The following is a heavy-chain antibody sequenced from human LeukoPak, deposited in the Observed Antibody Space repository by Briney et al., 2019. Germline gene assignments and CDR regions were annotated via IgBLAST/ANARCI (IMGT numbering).Heavy chain of an antibody. CDR3: AGRIFDL. D-gene: IGHD1-26*01. J-gene: IGHJ3*01. CDR2: INEDGSEK. Sequence: GGSLRLSCAGSGFSFSSFWLAWVRQAPGKGLEWVANINEDGSEKYYVDSVKGRFTISRDNTKNSIYLQMSSLRAEDTAVYYCAGRIFDLWGQGTMVTVSS. CDR1: GFSFSSFW. V-gene: IGHV3-7*01.